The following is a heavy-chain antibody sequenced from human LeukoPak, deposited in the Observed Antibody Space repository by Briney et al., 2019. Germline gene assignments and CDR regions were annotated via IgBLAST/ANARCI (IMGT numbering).Heavy chain of an antibody. J-gene: IGHJ4*02. CDR3: ARDSSMLRGPLVIYYFDF. CDR2: ISYDGSNK. CDR1: GFTFSRYG. Sequence: GRSLRLSCAASGFTFSRYGMHWVRQAPGKGLEWVAVISYDGSNKYYADSVKGRFTISRDNSKNTLYLQMNSLRVEDTAVYYCARDSSMLRGPLVIYYFDFWGQGTLVTVSS. D-gene: IGHD3-10*01. V-gene: IGHV3-30*03.